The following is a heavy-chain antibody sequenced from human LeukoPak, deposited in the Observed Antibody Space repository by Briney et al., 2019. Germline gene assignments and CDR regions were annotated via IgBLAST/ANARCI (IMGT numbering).Heavy chain of an antibody. V-gene: IGHV3-30*11. Sequence: GGSLRLSCAASLSTSSTDAMHSVRQGPRKRLGWVAVISDVGSKINSADSVRGRLTISRDNSKNTLYLQINSLRHDDTAVYYCARDAYCGGDCYWWSDAFDIWGQGTMVTVSS. D-gene: IGHD2-21*02. CDR2: ISDVGSKI. CDR3: ARDAYCGGDCYWWSDAFDI. J-gene: IGHJ3*02. CDR1: LSTSSTDA.